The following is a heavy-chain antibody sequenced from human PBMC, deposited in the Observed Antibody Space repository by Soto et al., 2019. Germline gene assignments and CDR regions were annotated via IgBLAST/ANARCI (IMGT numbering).Heavy chain of an antibody. Sequence: SETPSLTCTVSGGSISSNNYNWGWIRQPPGKGLEWIGNINYSGSTHYNPSLKSRVTISVDTSKNQFSLKLSSVTAADTAVYYCARHGRSAYYYYYMDVWDKGTTVTVSS. V-gene: IGHV4-39*01. D-gene: IGHD4-17*01. CDR3: ARHGRSAYYYYYMDV. J-gene: IGHJ6*03. CDR2: INYSGST. CDR1: GGSISSNNYN.